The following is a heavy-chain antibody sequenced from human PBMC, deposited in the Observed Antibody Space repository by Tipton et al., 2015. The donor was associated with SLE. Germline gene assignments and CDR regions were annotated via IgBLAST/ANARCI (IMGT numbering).Heavy chain of an antibody. V-gene: IGHV4-34*01. Sequence: TLSLTCAVYGGSFSGYYWSWIRQPQGKGLEWIGEINHSGSTNYNPSLKSRVTISVDTSKNQFSLKLSSVTAADTAVYYCARGELDWSFDLWGRGTRVTVSS. J-gene: IGHJ2*01. CDR1: GGSFSGYY. CDR3: ARGELDWSFDL. CDR2: INHSGST. D-gene: IGHD1-26*01.